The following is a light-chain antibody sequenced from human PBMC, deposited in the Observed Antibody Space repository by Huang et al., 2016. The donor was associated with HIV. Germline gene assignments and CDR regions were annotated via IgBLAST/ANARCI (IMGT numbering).Light chain of an antibody. CDR1: QSVASN. Sequence: EIMMTQSPATLSVSPGERVTLSCRASQSVASNLAWYHQKPGQAPRLLIYGASTRATGIPARFSGSGSGTEFTLTISSLQPEDFGVYYCQQYSNWPPLTFGQGTRLEMK. V-gene: IGKV3-15*01. CDR2: GAS. CDR3: QQYSNWPPLT. J-gene: IGKJ5*01.